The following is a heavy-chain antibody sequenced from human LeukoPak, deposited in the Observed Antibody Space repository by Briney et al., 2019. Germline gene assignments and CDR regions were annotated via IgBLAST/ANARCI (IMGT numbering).Heavy chain of an antibody. Sequence: SETLSLTCTVSGGSISSYYWSWIRQPPGKGLEWIGYIYYSGSTNYNPSLKSRVTISVDTSKNQFSLKPSSVTAADTAVYYCARFRDYYGSGSYYNAQYYFDYWGQGTLVTVSS. CDR2: IYYSGST. CDR3: ARFRDYYGSGSYYNAQYYFDY. J-gene: IGHJ4*02. D-gene: IGHD3-10*01. V-gene: IGHV4-59*01. CDR1: GGSISSYY.